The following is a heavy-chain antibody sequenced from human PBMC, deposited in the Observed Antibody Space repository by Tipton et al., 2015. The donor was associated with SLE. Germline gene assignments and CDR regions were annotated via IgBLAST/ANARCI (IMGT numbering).Heavy chain of an antibody. J-gene: IGHJ4*02. CDR1: GYSISSHDYY. V-gene: IGHV4-38-2*01. D-gene: IGHD4-17*01. Sequence: GLVKPSETLSLTCAVSGYSISSHDYYWGWIRQPPGKGLEWIGEINHSRSTNYNPSLKSRVTISVDTSKNQFSLKLSSVTAADTAVYYCASLFYGDFAYYFDYWGQGTLVTVSS. CDR2: INHSRST. CDR3: ASLFYGDFAYYFDY.